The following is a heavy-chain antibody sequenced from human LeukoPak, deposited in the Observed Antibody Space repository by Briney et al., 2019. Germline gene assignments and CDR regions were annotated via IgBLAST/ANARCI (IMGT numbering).Heavy chain of an antibody. CDR2: INHSGST. Sequence: PSETLSLTCTVSGGSISSSSYYWSWIRQPPGKGLEWIGEINHSGSTNYNPSLKSRVTISVDTSKNQFSLKLSSVTAADTAVYYCARTSRLLGYYYGSGSYSYWGQGTLVTVSS. CDR1: GGSISSSSYY. D-gene: IGHD3-10*01. V-gene: IGHV4-39*07. CDR3: ARTSRLLGYYYGSGSYSY. J-gene: IGHJ4*02.